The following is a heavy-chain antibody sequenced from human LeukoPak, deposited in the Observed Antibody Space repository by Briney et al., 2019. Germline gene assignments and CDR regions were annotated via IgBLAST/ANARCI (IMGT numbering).Heavy chain of an antibody. V-gene: IGHV3-30*02. J-gene: IGHJ6*03. D-gene: IGHD3-3*01. CDR1: GFSFGDYG. CDR2: IRYDGSDK. CDR3: AKLNYDFWSGVWEGYYMDV. Sequence: GGSLRLPCAASGFSFGDYGMHWVRQTPGKGLEWVTFIRYDGSDKYYADSVKGRFTISRDNSKNTLYLQMNSLRAEDTAVYYCAKLNYDFWSGVWEGYYMDVWGKGTTVTVSS.